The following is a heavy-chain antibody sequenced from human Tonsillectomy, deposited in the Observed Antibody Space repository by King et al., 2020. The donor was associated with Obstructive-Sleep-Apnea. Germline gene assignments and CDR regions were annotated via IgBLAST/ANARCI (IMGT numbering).Heavy chain of an antibody. CDR1: GVSISSYY. J-gene: IGHJ4*02. Sequence: VQLQESGPGLVKPSETLSLTCTVSGVSISSYYWSWIRQTPGKGLEWMGYIYYSGSTNYNPSLKSRVTISVDTSKNQFALKLSSVTAADTAVYYCARGGSYYDSSGYLDYWGQGTLVTVSS. V-gene: IGHV4-59*01. CDR2: IYYSGST. D-gene: IGHD3-22*01. CDR3: ARGGSYYDSSGYLDY.